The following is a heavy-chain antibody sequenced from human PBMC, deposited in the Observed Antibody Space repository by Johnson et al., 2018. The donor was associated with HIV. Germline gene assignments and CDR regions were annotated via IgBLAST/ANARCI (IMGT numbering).Heavy chain of an antibody. V-gene: IGHV3-7*01. Sequence: VQLVESGGGLVQPGGSLRLSCAASGFIFSSYWMSWVRQAPGKGLEWVANINQDESEKYYVDSVKGRFTISRDNAKNSLYLQMNSLRAEDTAVYYCARDLAGHNAFDFWGQGTMVTVSS. J-gene: IGHJ3*01. CDR2: INQDESEK. CDR1: GFIFSSYW. D-gene: IGHD6-19*01. CDR3: ARDLAGHNAFDF.